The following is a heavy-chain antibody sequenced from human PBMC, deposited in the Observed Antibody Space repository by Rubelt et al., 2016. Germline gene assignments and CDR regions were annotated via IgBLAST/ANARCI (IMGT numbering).Heavy chain of an antibody. CDR3: AIDGGYSYNCRCSGFDY. Sequence: QVQLVQSGAEVKKPGASAKVSCKVSGYTLTELSMHWVRQAPGKGLEWMGGFDPDDGETIYAQKFQGRATMTEDTSPDTAYMALSSLRSEDTAVYNCAIDGGYSYNCRCSGFDYWGQGTLVTVSS. J-gene: IGHJ4*02. V-gene: IGHV1-24*01. D-gene: IGHD5-18*01. CDR1: GYTLTELS. CDR2: FDPDDGET.